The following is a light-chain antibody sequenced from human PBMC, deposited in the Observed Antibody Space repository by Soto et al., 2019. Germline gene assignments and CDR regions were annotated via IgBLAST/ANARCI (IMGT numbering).Light chain of an antibody. V-gene: IGLV2-14*01. J-gene: IGLJ1*01. Sequence: QSALTQPASVSGSPGQSITISCTGTSSDVGGYNYVSWYQQHPGKAPKLMIYEVSNRPSGVSNRFSGSKSGNTVSLTISGLQAEDEADYYCSSYTSSSTLHVFGTGTKLTVL. CDR1: SSDVGGYNY. CDR2: EVS. CDR3: SSYTSSSTLHV.